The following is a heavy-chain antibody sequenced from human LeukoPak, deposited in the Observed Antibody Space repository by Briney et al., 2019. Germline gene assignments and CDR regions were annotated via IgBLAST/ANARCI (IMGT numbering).Heavy chain of an antibody. D-gene: IGHD1-26*01. CDR3: ARDFRYSGSYHHWFDP. J-gene: IGHJ5*02. Sequence: GGSLRLSCAASGFTFSAYSINWVRQAPGRGLEWVSSISSSGTYIYYADSVRGRFTISRDNAKNSLSLQMNSLRAEDTAVYYCARDFRYSGSYHHWFDPWGQGTLVTVSS. CDR2: ISSSGTYI. V-gene: IGHV3-21*01. CDR1: GFTFSAYS.